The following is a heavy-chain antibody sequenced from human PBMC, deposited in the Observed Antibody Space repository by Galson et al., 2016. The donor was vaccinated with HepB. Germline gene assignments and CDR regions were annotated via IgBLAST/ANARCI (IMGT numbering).Heavy chain of an antibody. J-gene: IGHJ4*02. CDR3: ARDVGSTLAARSFDY. V-gene: IGHV6-1*01. Sequence: CAISGDSVPSNTAAWNWIRQSPSRGLEWLGRTYFRSKWYNDYTMSVKSRIIISPDTSKNQFSLQLNSATPEDTAVYYCARDVGSTLAARSFDYWGQGTLVTVSS. CDR1: GDSVPSNTAA. D-gene: IGHD6-6*01. CDR2: TYFRSKWYN.